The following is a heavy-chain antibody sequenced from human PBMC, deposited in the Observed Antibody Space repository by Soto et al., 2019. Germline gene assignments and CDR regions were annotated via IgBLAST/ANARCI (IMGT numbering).Heavy chain of an antibody. CDR3: ARDLVYGSGSSDY. Sequence: GGSLRLSCAASGFTFSNFWMHLVRQAPGKGLVWVSRIKSDGSATGYADSVKGRFTISRDNAKNTVYLQMNSLRAEDTAVYYCARDLVYGSGSSDYWGQGTVVTVSS. J-gene: IGHJ4*02. CDR2: IKSDGSAT. CDR1: GFTFSNFW. D-gene: IGHD3-10*01. V-gene: IGHV3-74*01.